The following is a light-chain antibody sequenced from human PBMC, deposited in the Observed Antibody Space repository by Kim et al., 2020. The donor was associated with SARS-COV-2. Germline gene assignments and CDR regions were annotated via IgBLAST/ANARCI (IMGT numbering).Light chain of an antibody. Sequence: NFMLTQPHSVSESPGKTVTISCTGSSGSIASNYVQWYQQRPGSAPTTVIYEDNQRPSGVPDRFSGSIDSSSNSASLTISGLKTEDEADYYCQSYGNSDRGVFGGGTKLTVL. CDR1: SGSIASNY. J-gene: IGLJ3*02. V-gene: IGLV6-57*02. CDR3: QSYGNSDRGV. CDR2: EDN.